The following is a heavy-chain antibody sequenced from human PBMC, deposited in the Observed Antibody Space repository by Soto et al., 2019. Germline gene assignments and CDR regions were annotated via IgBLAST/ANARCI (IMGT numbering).Heavy chain of an antibody. D-gene: IGHD6-19*01. CDR3: ARDGPAAVAARYYFDY. Sequence: ASVKVSFKASGYTFTSYAMHWVRQAPGQRLESMEWINAGNGNTKYSQKFQGRVTITRDTSASTAYMELSSLRSEDTAVYYCARDGPAAVAARYYFDYWGQGTLVTVSS. J-gene: IGHJ4*02. CDR1: GYTFTSYA. V-gene: IGHV1-3*01. CDR2: INAGNGNT.